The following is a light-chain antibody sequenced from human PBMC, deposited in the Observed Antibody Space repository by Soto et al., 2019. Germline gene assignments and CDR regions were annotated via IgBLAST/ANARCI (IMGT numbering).Light chain of an antibody. J-gene: IGKJ1*01. Sequence: EIVMTQSPATLSVSPGERATLSCRASQSVSSNLAWYQQKPGQAPRLLIYGASTRATGFPARFSGSGSGTEFTLTISSLQSEDSAVYDCQQYNNWPPWTFGQGTKVEIK. V-gene: IGKV3-15*01. CDR1: QSVSSN. CDR2: GAS. CDR3: QQYNNWPPWT.